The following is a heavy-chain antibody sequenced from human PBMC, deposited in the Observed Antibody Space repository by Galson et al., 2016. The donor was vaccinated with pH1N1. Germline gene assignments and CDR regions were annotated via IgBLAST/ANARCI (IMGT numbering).Heavy chain of an antibody. D-gene: IGHD3-9*01. Sequence: SLRLSCAVSGFTFDSHAMNWVRQAPGKGLEWVASISSGGNTMFYADSVKGRFIISRDNAKNSLYLQMNSLRVEDTAVYYCARAYYDPLTRFSGAFDYWGQGTLVTVSS. CDR2: ISSGGNTM. CDR1: GFTFDSHA. V-gene: IGHV3-48*03. CDR3: ARAYYDPLTRFSGAFDY. J-gene: IGHJ4*02.